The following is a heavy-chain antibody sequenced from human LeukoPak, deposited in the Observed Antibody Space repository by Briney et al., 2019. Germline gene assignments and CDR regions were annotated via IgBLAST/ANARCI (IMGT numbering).Heavy chain of an antibody. CDR3: ARDRSGWYVDY. D-gene: IGHD6-19*01. J-gene: IGHJ4*02. CDR2: ISAYNGNT. V-gene: IGHV1-18*01. CDR1: GHTSTSYC. Sequence: GSVKVSCKPSGHTSTSYCTSWVRPAPGQGREWMGWISAYNGNTNYAQKLQGRVTMTTDTSTSTAYMELRSLRSDDTAVYYCARDRSGWYVDYWGRGTLVTVSS.